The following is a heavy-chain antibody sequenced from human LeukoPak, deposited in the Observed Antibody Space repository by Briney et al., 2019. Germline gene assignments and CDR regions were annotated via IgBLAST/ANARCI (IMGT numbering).Heavy chain of an antibody. CDR2: ISSSSSTI. Sequence: PGGSLRLSCAASGFTFSSYSMNWVRQAPGKGLEWVSYISSSSSTIYYANSVKGRFTISGDNAKNSLYLQMNSLRAEDTAVYYCARDWHDIVVVDWGQGTLVTVSS. D-gene: IGHD2-15*01. V-gene: IGHV3-48*04. J-gene: IGHJ4*02. CDR1: GFTFSSYS. CDR3: ARDWHDIVVVD.